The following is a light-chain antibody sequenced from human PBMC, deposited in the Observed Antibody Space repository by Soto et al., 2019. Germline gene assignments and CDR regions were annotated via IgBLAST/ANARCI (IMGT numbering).Light chain of an antibody. V-gene: IGLV2-11*01. Sequence: QSVLTQPRSVSGSPGQSVTISCTGTSSDVGGYNYVSWYQQHPGKAPKLMIYDVSKRPSGVPDRFSGSKSGNTASLTISGLQAEDEADYYCCSYAGSYTLRGYVFGTGTKVTVL. CDR3: CSYAGSYTLRGYV. CDR1: SSDVGGYNY. J-gene: IGLJ1*01. CDR2: DVS.